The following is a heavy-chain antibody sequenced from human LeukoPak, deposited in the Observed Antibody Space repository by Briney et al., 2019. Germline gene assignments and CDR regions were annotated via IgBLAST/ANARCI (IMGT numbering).Heavy chain of an antibody. Sequence: ASVKVSCKASGYTFTTYYMHWVRQAPGQGLEWMGIIDPSGGSTSYAQKFQGRVTMTRDTSTSTVYMELSSLRSDDTAVYYCARLPQSGYIYFEYWGQGTLVTVS. V-gene: IGHV1-46*01. CDR2: IDPSGGST. CDR1: GYTFTTYY. D-gene: IGHD5-12*01. J-gene: IGHJ4*02. CDR3: ARLPQSGYIYFEY.